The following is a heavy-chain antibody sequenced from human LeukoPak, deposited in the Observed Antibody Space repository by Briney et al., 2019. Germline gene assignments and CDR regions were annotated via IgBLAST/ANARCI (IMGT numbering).Heavy chain of an antibody. D-gene: IGHD2-15*01. V-gene: IGHV1-18*04. Sequence: ASVKVSCKASGYTFTSYGISWVRQAPGQGLEWMGWISAYNGNTNYAQKLQGRVTMTTDTSTSTAYMELRSLRSDDTAVYYCARRVVVVGDLLGPVNWFDPWGQGTLVTVSS. CDR2: ISAYNGNT. CDR1: GYTFTSYG. CDR3: ARRVVVVGDLLGPVNWFDP. J-gene: IGHJ5*02.